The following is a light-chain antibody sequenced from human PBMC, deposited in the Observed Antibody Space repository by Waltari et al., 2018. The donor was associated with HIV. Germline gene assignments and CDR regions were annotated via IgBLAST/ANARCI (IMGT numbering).Light chain of an antibody. CDR2: ANA. CDR3: QSYDSALSGSV. V-gene: IGLV1-40*01. J-gene: IGLJ2*01. Sequence: QSVLTQPPSVSGAPGQRVTISCTGSSSSIGAGYDVHWYQQLPGTAPKLVIYANANRPSGVPDRFSGSKSGTSASLAITGLQAEDDADYYCQSYDSALSGSVFGGGTKLTVL. CDR1: SSSIGAGYD.